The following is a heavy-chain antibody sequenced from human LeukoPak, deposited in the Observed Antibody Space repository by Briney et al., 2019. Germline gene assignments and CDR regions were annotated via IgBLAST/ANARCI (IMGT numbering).Heavy chain of an antibody. CDR2: ISGSGITT. CDR1: GFTFSSYV. CDR3: AKDKGREGDY. J-gene: IGHJ4*02. V-gene: IGHV3-23*01. Sequence: GGSLRLSCAASGFTFSSYVMSWVRQAPGKGLEWVSDISGSGITTYYADSVKGRFTISRDNSKSTLYLQMNSLRAEDTAVYYCAKDKGREGDYWGQGNLVTVSS.